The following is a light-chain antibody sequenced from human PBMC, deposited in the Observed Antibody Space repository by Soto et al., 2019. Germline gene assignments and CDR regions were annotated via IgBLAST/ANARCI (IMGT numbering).Light chain of an antibody. CDR1: QSISSW. V-gene: IGKV1-5*03. J-gene: IGKJ1*01. CDR3: QQYYDYPWT. Sequence: DLQMTQSPSTLSASVGERVTITCRASQSISSWLAWYQQKPGKAPKLLIYKASTLESGVPSRFSGSGSGTEFTLTISSLQPDDFGRYYCQQYYDYPWTFGQGTKVDIK. CDR2: KAS.